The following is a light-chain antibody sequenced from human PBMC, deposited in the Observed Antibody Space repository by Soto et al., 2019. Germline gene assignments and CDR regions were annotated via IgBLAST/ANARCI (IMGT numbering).Light chain of an antibody. CDR1: SSDVGGYNF. J-gene: IGLJ2*01. V-gene: IGLV2-11*01. CDR2: XVS. CDR3: CSYAGSYTWV. Sequence: QSALTQPRSVSGSPGQSVTISCTGTSSDVGGYNFVSWYQQHPGKAPKLMIXXVSKRPXXXXXXXSGSKSGNTGSLTISGXXXXXXXXXXCCSYAGSYTWVFGGGTKLTVL.